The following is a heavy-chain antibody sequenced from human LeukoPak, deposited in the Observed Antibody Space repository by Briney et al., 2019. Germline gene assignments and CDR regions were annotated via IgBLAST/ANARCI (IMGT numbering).Heavy chain of an antibody. CDR1: GFTFSSYA. Sequence: PGGSLRLSCAASGFTFSSYAMSWVRQAPGKGLEWVSAISGSGGSTYYADSVKGRFTISRDNSKNTLYLQMNSLRAEDTAVYYCAKDWDAGSGWYEGIDYWGQGTLVTVSS. CDR3: AKDWDAGSGWYEGIDY. V-gene: IGHV3-23*01. J-gene: IGHJ4*02. D-gene: IGHD6-19*01. CDR2: ISGSGGST.